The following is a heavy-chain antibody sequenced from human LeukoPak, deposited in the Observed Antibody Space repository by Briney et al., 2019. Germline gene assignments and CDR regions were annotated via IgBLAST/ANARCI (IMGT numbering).Heavy chain of an antibody. V-gene: IGHV3-15*01. CDR1: GFTFSSYG. J-gene: IGHJ4*02. Sequence: GRSLRLSCAASGFTFSSYGMHWVRQAPGKGLEWVGRIKSTTDGGATDYAAPVKGRFTISRDDSKNTLYLQMNSLKTEDTAVYYCTKGQTYYYGSGSDDWGQGTLVTVSS. CDR3: TKGQTYYYGSGSDD. CDR2: IKSTTDGGAT. D-gene: IGHD3-10*01.